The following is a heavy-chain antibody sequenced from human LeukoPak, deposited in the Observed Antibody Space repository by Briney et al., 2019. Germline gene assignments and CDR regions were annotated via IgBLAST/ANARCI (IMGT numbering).Heavy chain of an antibody. Sequence: PGGSLRLSCAASGFTVSTNYMSWVRQAQGKGLEWVSVTYRDGDTYYADSVKGRFTISRDSSKNILYLQMNSLRAEDTAVYYCARDVFDRGLQWYFDLWGRGTVITVSS. D-gene: IGHD3-16*01. CDR1: GFTVSTNY. V-gene: IGHV3-53*01. CDR2: TYRDGDT. CDR3: ARDVFDRGLQWYFDL. J-gene: IGHJ2*01.